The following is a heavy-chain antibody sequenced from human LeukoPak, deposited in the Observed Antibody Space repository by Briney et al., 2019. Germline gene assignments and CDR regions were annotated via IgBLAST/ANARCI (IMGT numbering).Heavy chain of an antibody. J-gene: IGHJ4*02. V-gene: IGHV1-18*01. CDR1: GYTFSGYG. CDR2: ITAYNGKT. CDR3: ARGCVKELWPSPFDC. Sequence: ASVKVSCKASGYTFSGYGITWVRQAPGQGLEWMGWITAYNGKTQYPQKVQGRVTMTTDTSTSTAYMELRSLRSDDTAVHFCARGCVKELWPSPFDCWGQGTLVTVSS. D-gene: IGHD5-18*01.